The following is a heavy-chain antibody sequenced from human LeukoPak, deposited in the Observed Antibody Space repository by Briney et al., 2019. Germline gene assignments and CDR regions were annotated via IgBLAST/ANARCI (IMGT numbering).Heavy chain of an antibody. V-gene: IGHV3-15*01. CDR3: ATDLGLTMIRGVIVH. J-gene: IGHJ4*02. Sequence: GGSLRLSCAASGFTFTNAWLTWVRQAPGKGLEWVGRIKSKGDGETTDYAAPVKGRFTMSRDDSKATLYLQMNSLKAEDTAVYYCATDLGLTMIRGVIVHWGQGALVTVSS. CDR2: IKSKGDGETT. CDR1: GFTFTNAW. D-gene: IGHD3-10*01.